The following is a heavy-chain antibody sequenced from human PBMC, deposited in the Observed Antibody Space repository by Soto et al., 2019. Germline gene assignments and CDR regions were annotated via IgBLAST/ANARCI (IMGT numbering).Heavy chain of an antibody. CDR3: ASGTWFDYVWGSDRYAFAI. V-gene: IGHV4-34*01. J-gene: IGHJ3*02. Sequence: QVQLQQWGAGLLKPSETLSLTCAVYGGSFSGYYWSWIRQPPGKGLEWIGEINHSGSTNYNPSLNSRVTLSVDKAKNQSSLELSSVTGADTAVYYCASGTWFDYVWGSDRYAFAIGGQGTMVTFSS. D-gene: IGHD3-16*02. CDR2: INHSGST. CDR1: GGSFSGYY.